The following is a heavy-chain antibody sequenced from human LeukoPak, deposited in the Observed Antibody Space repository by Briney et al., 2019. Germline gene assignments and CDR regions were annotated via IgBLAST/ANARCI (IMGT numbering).Heavy chain of an antibody. D-gene: IGHD1-26*01. CDR2: MYYDGST. J-gene: IGHJ4*02. CDR1: GGSIYSTTFY. V-gene: IGHV4-39*01. CDR3: ARRSDSGSDDGEDYFDY. Sequence: SETLSLTCTVSGGSIYSTTFYWGWIRQPPGKGLEWIGSMYYDGSTYHNPSLKSRVTISVDTSNNQFSLKLTSVTAADTAVYFCARRSDSGSDDGEDYFDYWGQRTLVTVSS.